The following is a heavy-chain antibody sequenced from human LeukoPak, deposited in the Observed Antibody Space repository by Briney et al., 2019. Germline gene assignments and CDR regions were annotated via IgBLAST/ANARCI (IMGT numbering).Heavy chain of an antibody. D-gene: IGHD3-16*01. CDR3: VGSRDAFDI. CDR1: GFSVSSKY. J-gene: IGHJ3*02. V-gene: IGHV3-53*01. Sequence: GGSLRLSCAASGFSVSSKYMNWVRQAPGKGLEWVSIIYSDGTTYYPDSVKGRFTISRDNSKNTLYLQMSSLRAEDTAVYNCVGSRDAFDIWGQGTMVTVSS. CDR2: IYSDGTT.